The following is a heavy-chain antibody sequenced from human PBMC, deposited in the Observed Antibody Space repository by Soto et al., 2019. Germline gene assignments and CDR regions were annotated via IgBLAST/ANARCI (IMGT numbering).Heavy chain of an antibody. CDR1: GGTFSSYA. V-gene: IGHV1-69*01. CDR3: ARELLTPDAFGI. Sequence: QVQLVQSGAEVKKPGSSVKVSCNASGGTFSSYAISWVRQAPGQGLEWMGGIIPIFGTANYAQKFQGRVTITADESTSTAYMALSSLRSEDTAVYYCARELLTPDAFGIWGQGTMVTVSS. J-gene: IGHJ3*02. D-gene: IGHD1-26*01. CDR2: IIPIFGTA.